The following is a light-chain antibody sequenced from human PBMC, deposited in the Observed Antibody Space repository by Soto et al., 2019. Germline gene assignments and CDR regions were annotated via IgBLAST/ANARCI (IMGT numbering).Light chain of an antibody. J-gene: IGKJ5*01. CDR2: DAS. CDR1: QSVSSY. CDR3: QQRSNWHPT. Sequence: EIVLTQSPATLSLSPGERATLSCRASQSVSSYLAWYQQKPGQAPRLLIYDASNRATGIPARFSGSGPGTDFTLTISSLEPEDFAVYYCQQRSNWHPTFGLGTRLEIK. V-gene: IGKV3D-11*02.